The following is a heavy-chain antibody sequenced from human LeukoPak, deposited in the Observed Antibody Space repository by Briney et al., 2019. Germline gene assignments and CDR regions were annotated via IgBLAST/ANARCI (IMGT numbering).Heavy chain of an antibody. CDR2: ISSSSTTI. V-gene: IGHV3-48*04. CDR1: GFTFSAYS. D-gene: IGHD3-10*01. CDR3: ARDHRYGSGSLDH. Sequence: GGSLRLSCAASGFTFSAYSVNWVRQAPGKGLEWISYISSSSTTISYADSVEGRFTISRDNAKSSLYLQMNGLRAEDTAMYYCARDHRYGSGSLDHWGQGTLVTVSS. J-gene: IGHJ5*02.